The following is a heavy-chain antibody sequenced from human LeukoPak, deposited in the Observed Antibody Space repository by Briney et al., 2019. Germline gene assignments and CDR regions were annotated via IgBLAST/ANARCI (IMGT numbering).Heavy chain of an antibody. D-gene: IGHD2-21*02. Sequence: PGGSLRLSCAASGFTVSSNYMSWVRQAPGKGLEWVSVIYSGGSTYYADSVKGRFTISRDNSKNTLYLQMNSLRAEDTAVYYCARAGDVVVTAYDYWGQGTLVTVSS. CDR2: IYSGGST. J-gene: IGHJ4*02. V-gene: IGHV3-53*01. CDR3: ARAGDVVVTAYDY. CDR1: GFTVSSNY.